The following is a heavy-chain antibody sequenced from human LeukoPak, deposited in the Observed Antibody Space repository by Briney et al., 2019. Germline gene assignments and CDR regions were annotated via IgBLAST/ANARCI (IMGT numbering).Heavy chain of an antibody. V-gene: IGHV1-2*02. D-gene: IGHD3-3*01. CDR3: ARPPLEWLFSGYYYGMDV. Sequence: ASVKVSCKASGYTFTGYYMHWVRQAPGQGLEWMGWINPNSGGTNYAQKFQGRVTMTRDTSISTAYMELSRLRSDDTAVYYCARPPLEWLFSGYYYGMDVWGQGTTVTVSS. CDR1: GYTFTGYY. J-gene: IGHJ6*02. CDR2: INPNSGGT.